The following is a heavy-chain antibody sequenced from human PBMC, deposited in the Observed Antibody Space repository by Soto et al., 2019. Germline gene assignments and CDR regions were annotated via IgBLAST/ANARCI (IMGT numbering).Heavy chain of an antibody. Sequence: GGSLRLSCAVYGFTLSSYAMNWVRQAPGKGLEWVSGISGSDDSTRYADSAKGRFTISRDNSKNTLYLQMNSLRVEDTGIYYCTTGSPSAMIVVRLDYWGQGTLVTVSS. CDR3: TTGSPSAMIVVRLDY. D-gene: IGHD3-22*01. J-gene: IGHJ4*02. CDR1: GFTLSSYA. V-gene: IGHV3-23*01. CDR2: ISGSDDST.